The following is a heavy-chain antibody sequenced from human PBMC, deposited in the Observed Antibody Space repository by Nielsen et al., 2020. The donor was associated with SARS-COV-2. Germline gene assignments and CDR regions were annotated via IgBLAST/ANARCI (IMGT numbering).Heavy chain of an antibody. V-gene: IGHV1-46*01. J-gene: IGHJ3*02. CDR2: INPSGGST. CDR3: ASDSGGYYYVSGFDAFDI. CDR1: GYTFTSYY. D-gene: IGHD3-22*01. Sequence: ASVKVSCKASGYTFTSYYMHWVRQAPGQGLEWMGIINPSGGSTSYAQKFQGRVTMTRDTSTSTVYMELSSLRSEDTAVYYCASDSGGYYYVSGFDAFDIWGQGTMVTVSS.